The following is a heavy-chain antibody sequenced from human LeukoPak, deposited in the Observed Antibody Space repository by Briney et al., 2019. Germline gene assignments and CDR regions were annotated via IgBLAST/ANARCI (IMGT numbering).Heavy chain of an antibody. CDR3: ARDPTNTSGRYAFFDY. CDR2: ISCYNGDT. J-gene: IGHJ4*02. Sequence: ASVKVSCKASGYIFTSYSIIWVRQAPGQGLEWMGWISCYNGDTHYAQKFQGRVTLTTDASTTTAYMELRSLRSDDTALYYCARDPTNTSGRYAFFDYWGQGTLVTVSS. V-gene: IGHV1-18*01. D-gene: IGHD6-19*01. CDR1: GYIFTSYS.